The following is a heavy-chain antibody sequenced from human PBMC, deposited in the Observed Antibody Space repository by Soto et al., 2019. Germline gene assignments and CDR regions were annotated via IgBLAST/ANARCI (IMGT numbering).Heavy chain of an antibody. J-gene: IGHJ4*02. V-gene: IGHV1-69*06. CDR1: GGTFSSYA. D-gene: IGHD1-26*01. CDR3: DTIPGKWELRGYFDY. CDR2: IIPIFGTA. Sequence: SVKVSCKASGGTFSSYAISWVRQAPGQGLEWMGGIIPIFGTANYAQKFQGRVTITADKSTSTAYMELSSLRSEDTAVYYCDTIPGKWELRGYFDYWGQGTLVTVSS.